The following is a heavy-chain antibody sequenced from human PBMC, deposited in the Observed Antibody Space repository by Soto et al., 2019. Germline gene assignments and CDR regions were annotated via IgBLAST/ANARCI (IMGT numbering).Heavy chain of an antibody. D-gene: IGHD5-12*01. J-gene: IGHJ4*02. V-gene: IGHV4-39*07. CDR1: GGSISSSSYY. Sequence: SETLSLTCTVSGGSISSSSYYWGWIRQPPGKGLEWIGYIYYSGSTYYNPSLKSRVTISVDTSKNQFSLKLSSVTAADTAVYYCARGRLLDIVATIDIDYWGQGTLVTVSS. CDR2: IYYSGST. CDR3: ARGRLLDIVATIDIDY.